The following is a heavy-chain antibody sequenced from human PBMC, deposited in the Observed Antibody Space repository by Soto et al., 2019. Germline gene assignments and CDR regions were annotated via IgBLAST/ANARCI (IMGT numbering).Heavy chain of an antibody. J-gene: IGHJ6*02. D-gene: IGHD3-10*01. Sequence: GGSLRLSCAASGFTFSSYWMHWVRQAPGKGLVWVSRINSDGSSTSYADSVKGRFTISRDNAKNTLYLQMNSLRAEDTAVYYFARDLHYYGSGPHYGMDVWGQGTTVTVSS. V-gene: IGHV3-74*01. CDR3: ARDLHYYGSGPHYGMDV. CDR2: INSDGSST. CDR1: GFTFSSYW.